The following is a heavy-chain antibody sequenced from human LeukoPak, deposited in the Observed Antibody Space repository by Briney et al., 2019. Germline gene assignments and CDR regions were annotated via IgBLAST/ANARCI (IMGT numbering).Heavy chain of an antibody. CDR3: ARTSGGWYGGYWFDP. Sequence: PSETLSLTCAVYGGSFSDYYWSWIRQPPGKGLEWIGEINHSGSTNYNPSLKSRVTISVDTSKNQFSLKLSSVTAADTAVYYCARTSGGWYGGYWFDPWGQGTLVTVSS. CDR2: INHSGST. V-gene: IGHV4-34*01. D-gene: IGHD6-19*01. CDR1: GGSFSDYY. J-gene: IGHJ5*02.